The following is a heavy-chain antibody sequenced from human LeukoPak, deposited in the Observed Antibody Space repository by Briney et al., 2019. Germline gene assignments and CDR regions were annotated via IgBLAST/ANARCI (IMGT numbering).Heavy chain of an antibody. CDR3: ARIPISTYGMDV. CDR2: INHSGST. V-gene: IGHV4-34*01. Sequence: PSETLSLSCAVSGVTFTGYYWSWIRQPPGKGLEWVAEINHSGSTSYNPSLKSRLTISVDTSNNQFSLRLSSVTAADTAVYYCARIPISTYGMDVWGQGTTVTVSS. D-gene: IGHD3-3*02. CDR1: GVTFTGYY. J-gene: IGHJ6*02.